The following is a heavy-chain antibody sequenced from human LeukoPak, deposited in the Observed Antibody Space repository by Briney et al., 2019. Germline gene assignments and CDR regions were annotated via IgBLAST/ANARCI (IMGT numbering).Heavy chain of an antibody. V-gene: IGHV4-39*01. J-gene: IGHJ5*02. CDR1: GGSISSYY. Sequence: SETLSLTCTVSGGSISSYYWSWIRQPPGKGLEWIGSIYYSGSTYYNPSLKSRVTISVDTSKNQFSLKLSSVTAADTAVYYCARSTYLIVVVVAATHSGNWFDPWGQGTLVTVSS. D-gene: IGHD2-15*01. CDR2: IYYSGST. CDR3: ARSTYLIVVVVAATHSGNWFDP.